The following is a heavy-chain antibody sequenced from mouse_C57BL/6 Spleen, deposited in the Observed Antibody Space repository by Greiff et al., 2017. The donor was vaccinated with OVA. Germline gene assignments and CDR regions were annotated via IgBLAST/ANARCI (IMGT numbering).Heavy chain of an antibody. J-gene: IGHJ1*03. CDR2: IYPGNSDT. Sequence: EVKLVESGTVLARPGASVKMSCKTSGYTFTSYWMHWVKQRPGQGLEWIGAIYPGNSDTSYNQKFKGKAKLTAVTSASTAYMELSSLTNEDSAVYYCTRRDGYYGYWYFDVWGTGTTVTVSS. D-gene: IGHD2-3*01. CDR1: GYTFTSYW. V-gene: IGHV1-5*01. CDR3: TRRDGYYGYWYFDV.